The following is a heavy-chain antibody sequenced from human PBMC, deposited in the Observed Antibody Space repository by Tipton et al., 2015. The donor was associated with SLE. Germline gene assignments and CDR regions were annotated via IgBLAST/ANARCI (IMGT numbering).Heavy chain of an antibody. CDR2: ISAHNGDT. J-gene: IGHJ3*01. D-gene: IGHD2-21*02. CDR3: ARDGGDYRLPHAFDV. V-gene: IGHV1-18*01. CDR1: GYPYNGYG. Sequence: VQSGAELTKPGDSVRVSCKASGYPYNGYGMSWLRQAPGHGLEWMAWISAHNGDTKSAQKFQDRVTVTMDTSTDTAYMDMRRLTSDDTAVYFCARDGGDYRLPHAFDVWGQGTTVVVSS.